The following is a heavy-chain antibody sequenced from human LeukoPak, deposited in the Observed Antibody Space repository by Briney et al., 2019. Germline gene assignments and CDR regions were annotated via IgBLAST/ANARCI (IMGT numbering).Heavy chain of an antibody. CDR2: ISCTGGSGDST. D-gene: IGHD4-23*01. V-gene: IGHV3-23*01. CDR1: GFTFSDYA. J-gene: IGHJ4*02. Sequence: GGSLRLSCAASGFTFSDYAMRWVRQAPGKGLEWMSAISCTGGSGDSTYYADSVKGRFTISRDNSKITLYLQMNSLRAEDTAVYSCAKEFYSVTYPRFDYWGQGTLVTVSS. CDR3: AKEFYSVTYPRFDY.